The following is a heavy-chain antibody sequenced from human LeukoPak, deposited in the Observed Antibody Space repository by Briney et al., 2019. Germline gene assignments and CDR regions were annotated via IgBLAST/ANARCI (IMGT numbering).Heavy chain of an antibody. CDR2: IYYSGST. V-gene: IGHV4-30-4*08. CDR1: GGSISSGDYY. Sequence: SETLSLTCTVSGGSISSGDYYWSWIRQPPGKGLEWIGYIYYSGSTYYNPSLKSRVTISVDTSKNQFSLKLSSVTAADTAVYYCARAGHEWLYDYWGQGTLVTVSS. D-gene: IGHD3-3*01. J-gene: IGHJ4*02. CDR3: ARAGHEWLYDY.